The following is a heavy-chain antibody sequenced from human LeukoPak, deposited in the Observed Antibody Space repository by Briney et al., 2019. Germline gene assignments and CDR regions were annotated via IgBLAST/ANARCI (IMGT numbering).Heavy chain of an antibody. J-gene: IGHJ6*04. CDR1: GGSISSGGYY. CDR2: IYYSGST. V-gene: IGHV4-31*03. CDR3: ARVSPAAYYYGMEV. Sequence: SQTLSLTCTVSGGSISSGGYYWSWIRQHPGKGLEWIGYIYYSGSTYYNPSLKSRVTISVDTSKNQFSLKLSSVTAADTAVYYCARVSPAAYYYGMEVWGKGTTVTVSS.